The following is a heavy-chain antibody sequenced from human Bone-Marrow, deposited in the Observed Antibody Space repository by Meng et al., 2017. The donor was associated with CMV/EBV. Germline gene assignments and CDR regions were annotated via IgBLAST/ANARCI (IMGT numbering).Heavy chain of an antibody. D-gene: IGHD2-2*01. J-gene: IGHJ4*02. Sequence: KASGYTFSSYGISWLRPAPGQGLESMGCISAYNGNTNYAQKLQGSVTMTTDTSTSTAYMELRSLRSDDTDVYYCASSRRGLTRFFDYWGQGTLVTVSS. V-gene: IGHV1-18*01. CDR1: GYTFSSYG. CDR2: ISAYNGNT. CDR3: ASSRRGLTRFFDY.